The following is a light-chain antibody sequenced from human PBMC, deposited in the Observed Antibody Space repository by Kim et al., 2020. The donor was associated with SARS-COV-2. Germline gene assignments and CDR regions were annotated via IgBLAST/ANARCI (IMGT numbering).Light chain of an antibody. J-gene: IGKJ4*01. CDR3: QQYVSYPLT. V-gene: IGKV1-16*02. CDR2: AAS. Sequence: DIQMTQSPSSLSASIGDGVTITCRASQDIRNYLAWFQQKPGEAPKSLIYAASTLESGVPSKFSGSGSGTDFTLTISILQPEDFATYYCQQYVSYPLTFGGGTKVDIK. CDR1: QDIRNY.